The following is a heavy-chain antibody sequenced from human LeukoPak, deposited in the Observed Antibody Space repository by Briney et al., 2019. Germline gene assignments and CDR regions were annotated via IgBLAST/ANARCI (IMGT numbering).Heavy chain of an antibody. CDR2: FKWDGIV. Sequence: GGSLRLSCAASGLSVSTFAMQWGRQVPGKGLLWGSRFKWDGIVSYADSVKGRFTISRDNAKNTVLLQMNSLRAEDTALYYCAGEDVPLFKDAFDIWGQGTMVTVSS. V-gene: IGHV3-74*01. D-gene: IGHD2-2*01. CDR1: GLSVSTFA. J-gene: IGHJ3*02. CDR3: AGEDVPLFKDAFDI.